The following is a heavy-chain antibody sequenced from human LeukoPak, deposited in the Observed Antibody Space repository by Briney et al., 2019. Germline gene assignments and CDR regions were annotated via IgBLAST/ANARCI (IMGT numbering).Heavy chain of an antibody. CDR3: AKDEPELFDAFDI. CDR2: ISSSGSTI. J-gene: IGHJ3*02. V-gene: IGHV3-48*03. D-gene: IGHD1-26*01. Sequence: GGSLRLSCAASGFTFSSYEMNWVRQAPGKGLEWVSYISSSGSTIYYADSVKGRFTISRDNSKNTLYLQMNSLRAEDTAVYYCAKDEPELFDAFDIWGQGTMVTVSS. CDR1: GFTFSSYE.